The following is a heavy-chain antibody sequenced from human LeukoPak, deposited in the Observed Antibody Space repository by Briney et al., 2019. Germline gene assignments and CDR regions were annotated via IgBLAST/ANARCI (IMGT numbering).Heavy chain of an antibody. Sequence: PSETLSLTCTVSGGSISSYYWSWIRQPPGKGLEWIGYIYYSGSTNYNPSLKSRVTISVDTSKNQFSLKLSSVTAADTAVYHCARHPSSERFLGTNWFDPWGQGTLVTVSS. J-gene: IGHJ5*02. CDR3: ARHPSSERFLGTNWFDP. D-gene: IGHD3-3*01. CDR2: IYYSGST. V-gene: IGHV4-59*08. CDR1: GGSISSYY.